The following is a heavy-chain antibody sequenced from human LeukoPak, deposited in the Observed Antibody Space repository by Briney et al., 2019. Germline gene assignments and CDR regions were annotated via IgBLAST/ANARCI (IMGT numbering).Heavy chain of an antibody. Sequence: GGSLRLSCAASGFTFSNAWMSWVRQAPGKGLEWVGRIKSKSDGGTTDDAAPVKGRFTISRDDSKTTLYLQMNSLKTEDTGVYYCVTGDVAVPGHFWGQGTLVTVSS. V-gene: IGHV3-15*01. CDR1: GFTFSNAW. CDR2: IKSKSDGGTT. J-gene: IGHJ4*02. D-gene: IGHD6-19*01. CDR3: VTGDVAVPGHF.